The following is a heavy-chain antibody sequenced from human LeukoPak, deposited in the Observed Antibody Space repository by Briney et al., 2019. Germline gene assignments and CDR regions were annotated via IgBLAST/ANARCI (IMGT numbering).Heavy chain of an antibody. J-gene: IGHJ6*03. Sequence: ASVKVSCKASGYTFTDYYMHWVRQAPGQGLEWMRIIDPSGGDTNYAQKFQGRVTMTRDMSTTTLYMELTSLGSEDTAVYYCARCGRGSGTTSEYYYYMDVWGKGTTVTVSS. V-gene: IGHV1-46*01. D-gene: IGHD3-10*01. CDR2: IDPSGGDT. CDR3: ARCGRGSGTTSEYYYYMDV. CDR1: GYTFTDYY.